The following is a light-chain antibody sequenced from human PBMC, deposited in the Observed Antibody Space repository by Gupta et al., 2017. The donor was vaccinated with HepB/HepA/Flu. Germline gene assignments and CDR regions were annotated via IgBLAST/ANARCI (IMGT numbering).Light chain of an antibody. V-gene: IGKV1-39*01. CDR1: QSISSY. CDR3: QQSYSTPPT. J-gene: IGKJ5*01. CDR2: TAS. Sequence: DIQMTQSPSSLSASVGDKVTITCRASQSISSYLNWYQQKPGKVPKLLIYTASTLQSGVPSRFSGSGSGTDFTLSISSLQSEDFATYYCQQSYSTPPTFGQGTRLEIK.